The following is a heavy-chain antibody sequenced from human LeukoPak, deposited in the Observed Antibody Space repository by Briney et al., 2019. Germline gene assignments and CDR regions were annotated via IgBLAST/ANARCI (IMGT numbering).Heavy chain of an antibody. D-gene: IGHD6-19*01. CDR3: AREIAVAGTFDY. Sequence: PSETLSLTCTVSGGSISSGGYYWSWIRQHPGKGLEWIGYIYYSGSTYYNPSLKSRVTISVDTSKNQFSLKLSSVTAAGTAVYYCAREIAVAGTFDYWGQGTLVTVSS. CDR2: IYYSGST. V-gene: IGHV4-31*03. CDR1: GGSISSGGYY. J-gene: IGHJ4*02.